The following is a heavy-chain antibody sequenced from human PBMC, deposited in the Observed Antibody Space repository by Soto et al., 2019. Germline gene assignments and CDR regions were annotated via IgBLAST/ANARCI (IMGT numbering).Heavy chain of an antibody. J-gene: IGHJ5*02. D-gene: IGHD6-19*01. V-gene: IGHV1-69*02. CDR3: AMDGWDVIAVAVRFVP. Sequence: QVQLVQSGAEVKKPGSSVKVSCKASGGTFSSYTISWVRQAPGQGLEWMGRIIPILGIANYAQKFQGRVTITADKSTSEAYVELSSLRFEDTGVYFCAMDGWDVIAVAVRFVPWGQGTLVTVFS. CDR2: IIPILGIA. CDR1: GGTFSSYT.